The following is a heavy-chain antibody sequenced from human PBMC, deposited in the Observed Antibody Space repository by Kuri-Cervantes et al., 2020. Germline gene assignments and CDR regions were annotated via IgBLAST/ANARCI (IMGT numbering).Heavy chain of an antibody. Sequence: GESLKISCVGSGITLSSYEMNWVRQAPEKGLEWISYIDYSGSAKYYADSVKGRFTISRDNAKNSLYLQMNSLGAEDTALYYCAAVGRSSRPGYWGQGTLVTVSS. CDR3: AAVGRSSRPGY. D-gene: IGHD6-6*01. CDR1: GITLSSYE. V-gene: IGHV3-48*03. J-gene: IGHJ4*02. CDR2: IDYSGSAK.